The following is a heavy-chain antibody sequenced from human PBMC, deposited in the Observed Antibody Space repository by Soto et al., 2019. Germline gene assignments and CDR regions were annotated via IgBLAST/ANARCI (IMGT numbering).Heavy chain of an antibody. V-gene: IGHV3-48*01. CDR3: ARVAYYYDSSGYFY. D-gene: IGHD3-22*01. CDR1: GFVVSGYS. J-gene: IGHJ4*02. CDR2: ISPSSSSI. Sequence: QPEGSVRLSGVDAGFVVSGYSMHWVRKAPGKGLEWVSYISPSSSSIYYADSVKGRFTISRDNAKNSLYLQMNSLRAEDTAVYYCARVAYYYDSSGYFYWGQGTLVTVSS.